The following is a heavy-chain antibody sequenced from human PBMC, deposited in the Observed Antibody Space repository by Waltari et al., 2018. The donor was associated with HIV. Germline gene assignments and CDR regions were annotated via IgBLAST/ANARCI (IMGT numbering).Heavy chain of an antibody. CDR2: VSSIGRTI. CDR3: VRDETGFYYNDSNPDAFDI. V-gene: IGHV3-48*03. D-gene: IGHD3-22*01. J-gene: IGHJ3*02. Sequence: EVQLLGTGGGLVQLGVWLRVWPVASAFNLGNYEINWSRLAPGKGLEWVGDVSSIGRTINYAEYVKGRFTISRDNAKTSLYLEMKSLRAEDTAVYYCVRDETGFYYNDSNPDAFDIWGQGTMVIVSS. CDR1: AFNLGNYE.